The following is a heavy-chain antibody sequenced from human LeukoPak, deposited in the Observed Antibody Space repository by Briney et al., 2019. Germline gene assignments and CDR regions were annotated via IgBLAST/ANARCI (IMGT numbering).Heavy chain of an antibody. Sequence: SETLSLTCTVSGGSISSSSYYWGWIRQPPGKGLEWIGSIYYSGSTYYNPSLKSRVTISVDTSKNQFSLKLSSVTAEDTAVYYCARDQFRSDILTGYYRYYYYGMDVWGQGTTVTVSS. CDR1: GGSISSSSYY. D-gene: IGHD3-9*01. V-gene: IGHV4-39*07. CDR2: IYYSGST. J-gene: IGHJ6*02. CDR3: ARDQFRSDILTGYYRYYYYGMDV.